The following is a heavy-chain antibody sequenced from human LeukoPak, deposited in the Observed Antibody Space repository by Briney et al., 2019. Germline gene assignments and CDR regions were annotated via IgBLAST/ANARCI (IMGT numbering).Heavy chain of an antibody. V-gene: IGHV3-7*01. Sequence: GGSLRLSCAASGFSFSDYWMTWVRQAPGKGLEWVANIKEDGSEKYYVDSVKGRFTISRDNAKNSLFLQMNSLGVEDTAVYYCARVPVGNYYYYYGMDVWDQGTTVTVSS. J-gene: IGHJ6*02. CDR3: ARVPVGNYYYYYGMDV. CDR2: IKEDGSEK. CDR1: GFSFSDYW.